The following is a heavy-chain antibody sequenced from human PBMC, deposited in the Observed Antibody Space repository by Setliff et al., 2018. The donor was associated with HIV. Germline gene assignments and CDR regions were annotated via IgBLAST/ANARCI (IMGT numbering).Heavy chain of an antibody. D-gene: IGHD4-17*01. CDR1: GFTFSSYS. CDR3: ARDWDYGGNSGGY. CDR2: ISSSSSYI. V-gene: IGHV3-21*01. Sequence: LRLSCAASGFTFSSYSMNWVRQAPGKGLEWVSSISSSSSYIYYADSVKGRFTISRDNAKNSLYLQMNSLRAEDTAVYYCARDWDYGGNSGGYWGQGTLVTVSS. J-gene: IGHJ4*02.